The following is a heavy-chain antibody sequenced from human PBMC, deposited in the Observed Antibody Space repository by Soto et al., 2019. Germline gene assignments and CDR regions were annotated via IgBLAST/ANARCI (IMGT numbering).Heavy chain of an antibody. V-gene: IGHV3-11*05. CDR3: ARDDGAAAEIQH. D-gene: IGHD6-13*01. Sequence: QVQLVESGGGLVKPGGSLRLSCAASGFTFSDYYMSWIRQAPGKGLEWVSYISSSSSYTNYADSVKGRFTISRDNAKNSLYLQMDSLRAEDTAVYYCARDDGAAAEIQHWGQGTLVTVSS. J-gene: IGHJ1*01. CDR1: GFTFSDYY. CDR2: ISSSSSYT.